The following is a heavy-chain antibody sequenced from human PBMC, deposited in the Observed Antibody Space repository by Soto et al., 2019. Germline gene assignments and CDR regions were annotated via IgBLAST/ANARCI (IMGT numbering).Heavy chain of an antibody. D-gene: IGHD2-15*01. V-gene: IGHV3-30*18. CDR3: AKDGGSFDY. CDR1: GFTFSSYG. CDR2: ISYDGSNK. J-gene: IGHJ4*02. Sequence: LRFSCAASGFTFSSYGMHWVRQAPGKGLEWVAVISYDGSNKYYADSVKGRFTISRDNSKNTLYLQMNSLRAEDTAVYYCAKDGGSFDYWGQGTLVTVSS.